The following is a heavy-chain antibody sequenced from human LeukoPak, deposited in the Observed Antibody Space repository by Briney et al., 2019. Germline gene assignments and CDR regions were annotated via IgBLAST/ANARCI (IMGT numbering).Heavy chain of an antibody. CDR3: SREWGNGNDLRPDS. CDR2: IRSSIYGGTP. V-gene: IGHV3-49*03. J-gene: IGHJ4*02. Sequence: SLRLSRTFSEFTFRECVVSWFHQAPGKGLEWVGFIRSSIYGGTPKAAASVKGRFIFSRDDSKGVAYLRMNSLKTDDTAVYYCSREWGNGNDLRPDSWGQGTLVTVSS. D-gene: IGHD1-1*01. CDR1: EFTFRECV.